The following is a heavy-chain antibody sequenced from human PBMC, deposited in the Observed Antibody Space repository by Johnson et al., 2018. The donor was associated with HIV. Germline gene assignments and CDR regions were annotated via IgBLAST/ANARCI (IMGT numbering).Heavy chain of an antibody. CDR2: IRYDGSNK. D-gene: IGHD3-22*01. CDR3: AKDLIPTMIVVVISRSAFDI. CDR1: GFTFSSYG. J-gene: IGHJ3*02. V-gene: IGHV3-30*02. Sequence: QVQLVESGGGVVQPGGSLRLSCAASGFTFSSYGMHWVRQAQGKGLEWVAFIRYDGSNKYYADSVKGRFTISRDNSRNTLYLQMNSLRAEDTAVYYCAKDLIPTMIVVVISRSAFDIWGQGTMVTVSS.